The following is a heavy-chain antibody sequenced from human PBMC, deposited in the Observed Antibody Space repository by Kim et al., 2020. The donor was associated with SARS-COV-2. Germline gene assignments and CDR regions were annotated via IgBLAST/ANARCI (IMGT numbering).Heavy chain of an antibody. V-gene: IGHV4-31*03. Sequence: SETLSLTCTVSGGSISSGGYYWSWIRQHPGKGLEWIVYIYYSGSTYYNPSLKSRVTISVDTSKNQFSLKLSSVTAADTAVYYCARVEYYYDSSGYKNTLFDYWGQGTLVTVSS. CDR3: ARVEYYYDSSGYKNTLFDY. CDR1: GGSISSGGYY. D-gene: IGHD3-22*01. CDR2: IYYSGST. J-gene: IGHJ4*02.